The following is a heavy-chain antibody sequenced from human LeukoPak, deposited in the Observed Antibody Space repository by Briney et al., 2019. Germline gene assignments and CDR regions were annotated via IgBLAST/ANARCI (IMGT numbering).Heavy chain of an antibody. CDR2: INHSGST. CDR3: ASYFWSDSRFDP. D-gene: IGHD3-3*01. J-gene: IGHJ5*02. V-gene: IGHV4-34*01. Sequence: SETLPLTCAVYGGSFSDYYWSWIRQPPGKGLEWIGEINHSGSTNYNPSLKSRVTISVDTSKNQFSLKLSSVTAADTAVYYCASYFWSDSRFDPWGQGTLVTVSS. CDR1: GGSFSDYY.